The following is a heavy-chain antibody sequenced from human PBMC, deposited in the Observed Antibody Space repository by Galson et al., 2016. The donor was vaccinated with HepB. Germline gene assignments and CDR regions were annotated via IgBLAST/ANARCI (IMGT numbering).Heavy chain of an antibody. V-gene: IGHV3-21*01. D-gene: IGHD3-10*01. CDR1: GFTFRSYS. J-gene: IGHJ6*04. CDR3: ARDGGSGSYLGSEYYGMDV. Sequence: SLRLSCAASGFTFRSYSMNWVRQAPGKGLEWVSSISSSSSYIYYADSLKGRFTISRDNAKNSLYLQMNSLRAEDTAVYYCARDGGSGSYLGSEYYGMDVWAKGPWSPSPQ. CDR2: ISSSSSYI.